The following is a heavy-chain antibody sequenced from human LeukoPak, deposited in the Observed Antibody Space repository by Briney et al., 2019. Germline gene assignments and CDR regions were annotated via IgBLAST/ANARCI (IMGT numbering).Heavy chain of an antibody. V-gene: IGHV4-59*08. CDR2: IYYSGST. Sequence: SETLSLTCTVSGGSISSYYWNWIRQPPGKGLEWIGYIYYSGSTNYNPSLKSRVTISVDTSKNQFSLKLSSVTAADTALYFCARQLRGEAVAGHLQPFDYRGQGTLVTVSS. J-gene: IGHJ4*02. CDR3: ARQLRGEAVAGHLQPFDY. D-gene: IGHD6-19*01. CDR1: GGSISSYY.